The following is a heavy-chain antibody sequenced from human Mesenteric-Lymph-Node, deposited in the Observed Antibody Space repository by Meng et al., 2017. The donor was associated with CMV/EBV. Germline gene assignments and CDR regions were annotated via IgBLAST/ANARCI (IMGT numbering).Heavy chain of an antibody. CDR2: ISGGGGGT. D-gene: IGHD3-22*01. V-gene: IGHV3-23*01. J-gene: IGHJ4*02. CDR1: GFTFSAFA. CDR3: TTLGGYDSSGYYYSLND. Sequence: GESLKISCAASGFTFSAFAMSWVRQAPGKGLEWVSGISGGGGGTYYADSVKGRFTISRDNSGNTLSLQMNSLRAEDTAVYYCTTLGGYDSSGYYYSLNDWGQGTLVTVSS.